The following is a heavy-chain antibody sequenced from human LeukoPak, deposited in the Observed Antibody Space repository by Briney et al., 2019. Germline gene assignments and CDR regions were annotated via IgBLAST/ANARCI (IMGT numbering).Heavy chain of an antibody. CDR1: GFTFSSYA. D-gene: IGHD6-19*01. J-gene: IGHJ4*02. CDR3: AKDVIGVAAPDY. Sequence: GGSLRLSCAASGFTFSSYAMTWVRQPPGRGLEWVSAISGSGGSTYYADSVKGRFTISGDNSKNMLYLQMNSLRAEDTAVYYCAKDVIGVAAPDYWGQGTLVTVSS. V-gene: IGHV3-23*01. CDR2: ISGSGGST.